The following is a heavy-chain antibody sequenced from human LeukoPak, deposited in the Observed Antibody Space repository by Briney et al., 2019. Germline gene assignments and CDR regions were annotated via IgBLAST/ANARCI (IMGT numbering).Heavy chain of an antibody. Sequence: ASVNVSCKASGYTFTGYYMHWVRQAPGQGLEWMGRINPNSGGTNYAQKFQGRVTMTRDTSISTAYMELSRLRSDDTAVYYCARLSLRVGATIDYYFDYWGQGTLVTVSS. D-gene: IGHD1-26*01. J-gene: IGHJ4*02. CDR2: INPNSGGT. V-gene: IGHV1-2*06. CDR1: GYTFTGYY. CDR3: ARLSLRVGATIDYYFDY.